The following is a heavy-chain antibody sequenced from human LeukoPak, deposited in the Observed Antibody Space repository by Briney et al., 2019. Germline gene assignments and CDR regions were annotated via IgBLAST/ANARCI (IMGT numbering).Heavy chain of an antibody. CDR1: GYSFTNYW. D-gene: IGHD5-18*01. Sequence: GEALKISCKGSGYSFTNYWIGWVRQMPGKGLEWMGIICPGDSDTILSPPFQGQVTHPHDKSISPAYLQWSTLKASDTAMYYCARTFSPVDTAMDVNFDYWGQGTLVTVSS. J-gene: IGHJ4*02. CDR2: ICPGDSDT. V-gene: IGHV5-51*01. CDR3: ARTFSPVDTAMDVNFDY.